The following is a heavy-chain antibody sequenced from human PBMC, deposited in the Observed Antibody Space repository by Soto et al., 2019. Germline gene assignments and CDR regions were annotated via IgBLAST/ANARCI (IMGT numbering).Heavy chain of an antibody. CDR3: TRHADLGYCSSTSCYDFDY. CDR1: GLTFSGSA. CDR2: IRSKVNSYAT. Sequence: EVQLVESGGGLVQPGGSLKLSCAASGLTFSGSAMHWVRQASGKGLAWVGRIRSKVNSYATEYAASVKGRFTISRDDSKNTAYLQMNSLKTEDTAVYYCTRHADLGYCSSTSCYDFDYWGQGTLVTVSS. V-gene: IGHV3-73*01. J-gene: IGHJ4*02. D-gene: IGHD2-2*01.